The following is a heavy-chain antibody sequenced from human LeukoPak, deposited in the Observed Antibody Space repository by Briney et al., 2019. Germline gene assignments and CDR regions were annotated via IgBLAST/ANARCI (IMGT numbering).Heavy chain of an antibody. CDR2: INPNSGGT. V-gene: IGHV1-2*02. D-gene: IGHD6-13*01. CDR3: ARVRIGQQLDKYYYYAMDV. J-gene: IGHJ6*02. Sequence: GASVKVSCKASGYTFTDYYVHWVRQAPGQGLEWMGWINPNSGGTNYAQKFQGRVTMTTDTSISTAYMEVSRLRPDDTAVYYCARVRIGQQLDKYYYYAMDVWGQGTTVTVSS. CDR1: GYTFTDYY.